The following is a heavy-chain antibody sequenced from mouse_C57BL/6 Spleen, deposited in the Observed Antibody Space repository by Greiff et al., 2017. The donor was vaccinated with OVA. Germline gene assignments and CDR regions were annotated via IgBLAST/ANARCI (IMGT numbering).Heavy chain of an antibody. CDR1: GYTFTSYG. V-gene: IGHV1-81*01. J-gene: IGHJ4*01. Sequence: QVQLQQSGAELARPGASVKLSCKASGYTFTSYGISWVKQRTGQGLEWIGVIYPRSGNTYYNEKFKGKATLTADKSSSTAYMELRSLTSEDSAVYFCARRLGRGDYYAMDYWGQGTSVTVSS. D-gene: IGHD4-1*01. CDR2: IYPRSGNT. CDR3: ARRLGRGDYYAMDY.